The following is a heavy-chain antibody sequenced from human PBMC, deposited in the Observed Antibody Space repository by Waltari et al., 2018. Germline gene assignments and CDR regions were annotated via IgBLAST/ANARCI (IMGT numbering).Heavy chain of an antibody. V-gene: IGHV3-30*02. Sequence: QGQVVESVVGVVQPGGSLSFSCSSSELNFSDYVRNWGRQAPGKGWEWVGYIGNHGKNKYYADSMKGRFTISRDNSKNTLFLQMNSLRPDDTAVYYCAKEEVTTGLDFWGQGTLVTVSS. J-gene: IGHJ4*02. CDR3: AKEEVTTGLDF. CDR2: IGNHGKNK. D-gene: IGHD4-17*01. CDR1: ELNFSDYV.